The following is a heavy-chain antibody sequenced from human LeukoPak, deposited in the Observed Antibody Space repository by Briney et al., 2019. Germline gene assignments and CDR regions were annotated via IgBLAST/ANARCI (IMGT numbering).Heavy chain of an antibody. D-gene: IGHD5-12*01. J-gene: IGHJ4*02. V-gene: IGHV4-59*10. CDR2: IYTSGST. Sequence: PSETLSLTCAVYGGSFSGYYWSWIRQPAGKGLEWIGRIYTSGSTNYNPSLKSRVTMSVDTSKNQFSLKLSSVTAADTAVYYCATYNSGYDLAYFDYWGQGTLVTVSS. CDR1: GGSFSGYY. CDR3: ATYNSGYDLAYFDY.